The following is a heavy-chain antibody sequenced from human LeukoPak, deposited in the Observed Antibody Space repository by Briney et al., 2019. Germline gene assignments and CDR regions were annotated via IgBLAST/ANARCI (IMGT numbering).Heavy chain of an antibody. V-gene: IGHV3-48*01. D-gene: IGHD6-19*01. Sequence: GGSLRLSCAASGFTFSSYSMNWVRQAPGKGLEWVSYISSSSSTIYYADSVKGRFTISRDNSKNTLYLQMNSLRAEDTAVYYCARDTIAVAGSYYYGMDVWGQGTTVTVSS. J-gene: IGHJ6*02. CDR3: ARDTIAVAGSYYYGMDV. CDR2: ISSSSSTI. CDR1: GFTFSSYS.